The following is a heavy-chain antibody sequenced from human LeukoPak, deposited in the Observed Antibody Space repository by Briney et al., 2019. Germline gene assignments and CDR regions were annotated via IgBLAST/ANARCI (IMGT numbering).Heavy chain of an antibody. J-gene: IGHJ6*02. D-gene: IGHD2-2*01. CDR2: IYYSGST. CDR3: ARSYRYCSSTSCPPGYGMDV. Sequence: SETLSLTCTVSGGSISSSSYYWGWIRQPPGKGLEWIGSIYYSGSTYYNPSLKSRVTISVDTSKNQFSLKLSSVTAADTAVYYCARSYRYCSSTSCPPGYGMDVWGQGTTVTVSS. V-gene: IGHV4-39*07. CDR1: GGSISSSSYY.